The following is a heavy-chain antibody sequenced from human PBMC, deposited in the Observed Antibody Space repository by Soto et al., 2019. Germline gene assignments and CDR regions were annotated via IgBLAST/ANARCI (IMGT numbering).Heavy chain of an antibody. V-gene: IGHV3-30-3*01. CDR2: ISYDGSNK. CDR1: GFNFYNSA. Sequence: QVQLVESGGGVVQPGRSLRLSCAASGFNFYNSAMHWVRQAPGKGLEWVAVISYDGSNKYYADSVKGRFTFSRDNSKNTLYVEMNSLRVEDTAVYYCARNRGCDGYYWVDYWGQGTLVTVSS. J-gene: IGHJ4*02. CDR3: ARNRGCDGYYWVDY. D-gene: IGHD3-3*01.